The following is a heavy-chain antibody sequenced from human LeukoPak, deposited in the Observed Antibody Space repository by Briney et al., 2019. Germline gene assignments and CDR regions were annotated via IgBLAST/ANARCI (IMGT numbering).Heavy chain of an antibody. CDR1: GFTFSDCN. V-gene: IGHV3-23*01. Sequence: PGGSLRLSCAASGFTFSDCNMNWVRQAPGMGLEWVSVISGSGDTIFYADSVKGRFTISRGNFRSTLYLQMNSLRVEDTAVYYCATWVVVPPEDYWGQGTLVTVSS. J-gene: IGHJ4*02. D-gene: IGHD2-2*01. CDR3: ATWVVVPPEDY. CDR2: ISGSGDTI.